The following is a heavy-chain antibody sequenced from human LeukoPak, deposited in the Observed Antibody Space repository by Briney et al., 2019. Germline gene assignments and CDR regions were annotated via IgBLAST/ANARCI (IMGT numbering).Heavy chain of an antibody. J-gene: IGHJ4*02. Sequence: GRSLRLSCAASGFTFSSYAMHWVRQAPGKGLEWVAVIRYDGTNKYYADSVKGHFTISKDNSKNTLYLQVNSLRPEDTAVYYCAKGYDFWVDYWGQGTLVTVSS. CDR3: AKGYDFWVDY. V-gene: IGHV3-30*04. D-gene: IGHD3-3*01. CDR2: IRYDGTNK. CDR1: GFTFSSYA.